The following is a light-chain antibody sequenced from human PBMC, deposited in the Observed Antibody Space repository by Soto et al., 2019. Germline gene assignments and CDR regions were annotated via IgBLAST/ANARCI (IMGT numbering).Light chain of an antibody. CDR2: EVS. CDR1: SGDVGGYYY. Sequence: QSVLTQPASVSGSPGQSITISCTGTSGDVGGYYYVSWYQHHPGKAPKLMIYEVSNRPSGVSNRFSGSKSGNTASLTISGLQAEDEADYYCTSYTSSSSLYVFGTGTKLTVL. CDR3: TSYTSSSSLYV. J-gene: IGLJ1*01. V-gene: IGLV2-14*01.